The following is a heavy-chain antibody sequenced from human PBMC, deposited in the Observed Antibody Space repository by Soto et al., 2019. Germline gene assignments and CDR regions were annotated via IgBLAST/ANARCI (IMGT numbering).Heavy chain of an antibody. CDR2: IYHSGST. Sequence: PGKGLEWIGEIYHSGSTNYNPSLKSRVTISVDKSKNQFSLKLSSVTAADTTVYYCARVEDFISNSCLGSYFYVMEVWRQGTTVTGSS. CDR3: ARVEDFISNSCLGSYFYVMEV. D-gene: IGHD2-2*01. V-gene: IGHV4-4*02. J-gene: IGHJ6*02.